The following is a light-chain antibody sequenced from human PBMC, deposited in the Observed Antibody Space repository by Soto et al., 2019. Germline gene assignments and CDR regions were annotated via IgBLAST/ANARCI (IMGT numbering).Light chain of an antibody. CDR1: QTISTW. V-gene: IGKV1-5*01. J-gene: IGKJ1*01. CDR3: QQYTNTNNPWM. CDR2: DAS. Sequence: IQVTQSPSTLSASVGDRVTITCRASQTISTWMAWYQQKPGKAPKLLIYDASTLESGVPSRFSGSGSGTEFTLIISGLQPDDYATYYCQQYTNTNNPWMFGQGTKVDI.